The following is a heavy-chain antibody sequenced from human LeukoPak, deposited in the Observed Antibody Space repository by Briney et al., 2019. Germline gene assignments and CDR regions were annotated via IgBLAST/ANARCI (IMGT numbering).Heavy chain of an antibody. CDR3: ARQKRDWFDP. CDR1: GGSISSYY. CDR2: IYTSGST. Sequence: SETLSLTCTVSGGSISSYYWSWIRQPPGKGLEWIGYIYTSGSTNYNPSLKSRVTISVDTSKNQFSLKLSSVTAADTAVYYYARQKRDWFDPWGQGTLAPSPQ. V-gene: IGHV4-4*09. J-gene: IGHJ5*02.